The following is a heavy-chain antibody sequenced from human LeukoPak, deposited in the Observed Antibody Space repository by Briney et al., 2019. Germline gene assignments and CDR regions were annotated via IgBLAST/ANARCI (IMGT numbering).Heavy chain of an antibody. V-gene: IGHV1-18*01. CDR1: GYTFTSNS. J-gene: IGHJ4*02. CDR3: ARDGWMVAAPQDY. D-gene: IGHD2-15*01. CDR2: INTYNGNT. Sequence: ASVKVSCKASGYTFTSNSISWVRQAPGQGLEWLGWINTYNGNTNYAQKLQGRVTMTTDTSTTTAYMELRSLRSDDTAAYYCARDGWMVAAPQDYWGQGTLVTVSS.